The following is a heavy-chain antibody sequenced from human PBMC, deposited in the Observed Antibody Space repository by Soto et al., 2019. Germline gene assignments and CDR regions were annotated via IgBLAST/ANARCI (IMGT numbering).Heavy chain of an antibody. CDR2: INTYNGMT. J-gene: IGHJ4*02. D-gene: IGHD5-12*01. CDR1: GYTFINYH. Sequence: QVQLVQSGGEVKKPGASVTVSCKASGYTFINYHITWVRQAPGQGREWMAWINTYNGMTDYAQRFQGRVTMTRDISTSTAYMELRNLGSDDTAVYFCAKSPRGEMATDWGQGTLVTVSS. V-gene: IGHV1-18*01. CDR3: AKSPRGEMATD.